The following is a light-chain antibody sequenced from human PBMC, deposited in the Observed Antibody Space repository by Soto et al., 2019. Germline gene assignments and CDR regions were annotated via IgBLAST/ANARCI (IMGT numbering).Light chain of an antibody. CDR1: SSDVGSYNL. CDR2: EVS. J-gene: IGLJ1*01. CDR3: CSYAGSSTFV. V-gene: IGLV2-23*02. Sequence: LTHPASVSGSPGQSITISCTGTSSDVGSYNLVSWYQQHPGKAPKLMIYEVSKRPSGVSNRFSGSKSGNTASLTISGLQAEDEADYYCCSYAGSSTFVFGTGTKVTVL.